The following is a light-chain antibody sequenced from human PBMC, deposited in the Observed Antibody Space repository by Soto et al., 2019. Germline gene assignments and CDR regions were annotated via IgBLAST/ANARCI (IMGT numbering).Light chain of an antibody. J-gene: IGKJ5*01. CDR3: QQRSNWIT. CDR1: QSVRSN. V-gene: IGKV3-15*01. CDR2: GAS. Sequence: EIVITQSPATLSVSPGDRATLSCRASQSVRSNLAWYQQKPGQAPRLLIYGASTRATGIPARFSGSGSGTDFTLTISSLEPEDFAVYYCQQRSNWITFGQGTRLEIK.